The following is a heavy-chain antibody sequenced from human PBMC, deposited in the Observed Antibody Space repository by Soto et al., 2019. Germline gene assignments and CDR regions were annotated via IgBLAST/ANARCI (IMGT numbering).Heavy chain of an antibody. Sequence: PSETLSLTCTVSGDSINIAEYYWSWLRQPPGKGLDRLRYIYYSRSDYYNPSLALRATITIDTSRNQFSLNPMSVTAADTAVYYCARVVQFYDSRGYSFYYFDYWGQGALGTVSS. J-gene: IGHJ4*02. CDR1: GDSINIAEYY. CDR3: ARVVQFYDSRGYSFYYFDY. D-gene: IGHD3-22*01. CDR2: IYYSRSD. V-gene: IGHV4-30-4*01.